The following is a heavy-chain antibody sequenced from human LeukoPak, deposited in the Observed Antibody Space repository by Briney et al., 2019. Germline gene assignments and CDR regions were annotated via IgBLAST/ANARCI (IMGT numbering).Heavy chain of an antibody. CDR1: GFTFSSYW. CDR2: IKQDGSEK. V-gene: IGHV3-7*01. J-gene: IGHJ2*01. D-gene: IGHD6-6*01. CDR3: ARGYIAARPLHWYFDL. Sequence: PGGSLRLSCAASGFTFSSYWMSWVRQAPGKGLEWVANIKQDGSEKYYVDSVKGRFTISRDNAKNSLYLQMNSLRAEDTAVYYCARGYIAARPLHWYFDLWGRGTLVTVSS.